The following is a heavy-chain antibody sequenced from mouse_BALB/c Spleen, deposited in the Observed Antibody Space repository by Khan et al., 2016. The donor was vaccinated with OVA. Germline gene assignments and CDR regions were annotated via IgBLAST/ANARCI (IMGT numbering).Heavy chain of an antibody. CDR3: ARGFYGDPFAY. CDR2: ISDDGNYI. V-gene: IGHV5-4*02. CDR1: GFTFSDYY. D-gene: IGHD2-13*01. J-gene: IGHJ3*01. Sequence: EVELVESGGGLVKPRGSLKLSCAASGFTFSDYYMYWVRQTPEKRLEWVATISDDGNYIYYPDNVKGRFTISRDDVKNSLYLQMTSLKSEDTAMYYCARGFYGDPFAYWGQGTLVSVSA.